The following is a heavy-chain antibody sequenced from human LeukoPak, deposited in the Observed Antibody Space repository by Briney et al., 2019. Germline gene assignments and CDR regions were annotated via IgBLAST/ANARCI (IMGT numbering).Heavy chain of an antibody. Sequence: SETLSLTCTVSGGSISSSNYFWGWTRQPPGKGLEWIGSIYYNGRTSYNPSLKSRVTISIDTSKNQFSLNLSSVTAADTAVYHCARAYSSSARYHYYMDVWGKGTTVTVSS. J-gene: IGHJ6*03. CDR3: ARAYSSSARYHYYMDV. CDR2: IYYNGRT. D-gene: IGHD6-6*01. V-gene: IGHV4-39*07. CDR1: GGSISSSNYF.